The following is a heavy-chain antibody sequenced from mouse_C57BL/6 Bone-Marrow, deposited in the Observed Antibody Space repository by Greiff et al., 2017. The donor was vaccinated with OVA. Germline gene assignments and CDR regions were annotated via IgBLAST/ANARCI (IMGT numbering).Heavy chain of an antibody. V-gene: IGHV1-85*01. J-gene: IGHJ4*01. CDR1: GYTFTSYD. CDR3: ARGDYYYGSSYPLYYAMDY. Sequence: QVQLQQSGPELVKPGASVKLSCKASGYTFTSYDINWVQQRPGPGLEWIGWIYPRDGSPQYNEKFKGKATLTVDTSSSTADMERHSLTSEDSAVYFCARGDYYYGSSYPLYYAMDYWGQGTSVTVSS. CDR2: IYPRDGSP. D-gene: IGHD1-1*01.